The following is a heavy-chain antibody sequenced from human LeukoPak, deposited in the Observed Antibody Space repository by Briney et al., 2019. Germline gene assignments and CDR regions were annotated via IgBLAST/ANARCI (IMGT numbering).Heavy chain of an antibody. CDR3: ARDKGHCSSTSCYLTHFDY. V-gene: IGHV4-59*01. J-gene: IGHJ4*02. CDR1: GGSISSYY. Sequence: SETLSLTCTVSGGSISSYYWSWIRQPPGKGLEWIGYIYYSGSTNYNPSLKSRVTISVDTSKNQFSLKLSSVTAADTAVYYCARDKGHCSSTSCYLTHFDYWGQGTLVTVSS. CDR2: IYYSGST. D-gene: IGHD2-2*01.